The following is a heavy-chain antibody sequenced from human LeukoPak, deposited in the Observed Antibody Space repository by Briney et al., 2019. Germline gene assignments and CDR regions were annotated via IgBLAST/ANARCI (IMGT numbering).Heavy chain of an antibody. CDR3: AGRGQRYFRD. CDR2: VYDSGTT. J-gene: IGHJ1*01. CDR1: GDSVSSDY. Sequence: PSETLSLTCTVSGDSVSSDYWSWIRQPPGKRLEWIGYVYDSGTTAYNPSLKSRLTISLDTPKNQFSLNLTSVTAADTAVYYCAGRGQRYFRDWGQGILVTVSS. V-gene: IGHV4-59*08.